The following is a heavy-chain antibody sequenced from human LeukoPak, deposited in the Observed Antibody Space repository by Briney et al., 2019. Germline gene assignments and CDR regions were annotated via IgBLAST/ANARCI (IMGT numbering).Heavy chain of an antibody. CDR3: ATYDSWSGYNIAY. V-gene: IGHV3-7*03. Sequence: GGSLRLSCAASGFPFNAYWMTWVRQAPGEGLEWMTNINRDGSEKNYVDSVKGRFTITRDNAENSLYLQMNSLKVEDSAIYYCATYDSWSGYNIAYWGQGTLVTVSS. J-gene: IGHJ4*02. CDR2: INRDGSEK. D-gene: IGHD3-3*01. CDR1: GFPFNAYW.